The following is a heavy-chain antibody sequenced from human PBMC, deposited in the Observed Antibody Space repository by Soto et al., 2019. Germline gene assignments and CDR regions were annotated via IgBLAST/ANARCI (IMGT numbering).Heavy chain of an antibody. CDR1: GFTFSSYA. Sequence: PGGSLRLSCAASGFTFSSYAMSWVRQAPGKGMEWISAITGSGHDTYHADSVKGRFTISRDNSNNMLFMQMNSLRAEDSAVYYCAKGSASVSPYYFDWWGQGSLVTVS. CDR2: ITGSGHDT. D-gene: IGHD3-16*01. CDR3: AKGSASVSPYYFDW. V-gene: IGHV3-23*01. J-gene: IGHJ4*02.